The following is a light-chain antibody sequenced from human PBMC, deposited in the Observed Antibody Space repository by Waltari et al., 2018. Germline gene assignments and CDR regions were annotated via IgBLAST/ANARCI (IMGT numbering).Light chain of an antibody. CDR2: DVS. CDR1: ASYVGGYRY. V-gene: IGLV2-8*01. CDR3: SSYAGSNNYV. J-gene: IGLJ1*01. Sequence: QSALTQPPSASGSPGQSVTISCTGTASYVGGYRYVAWCQQHPGKAPKLIIFDVSKRPSGVPDRFSGSKSGNTASLTVSGLQAEDEADYYCSSYAGSNNYVFGTGTKVTVL.